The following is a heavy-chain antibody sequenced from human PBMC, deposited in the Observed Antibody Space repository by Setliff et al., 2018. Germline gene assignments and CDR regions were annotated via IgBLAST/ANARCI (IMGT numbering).Heavy chain of an antibody. CDR3: ARVTIAVAGYFDF. Sequence: GASVKVSCKASGYIFTDYYMHWVRQAPGQELGWMGRINPNSGGTNYAQKFQGRVTMTRDTSISTAYTELSSLRSEDTATYYCARVTIAVAGYFDFWGQGTLVTVSS. D-gene: IGHD6-19*01. V-gene: IGHV1-2*06. CDR1: GYIFTDYY. J-gene: IGHJ4*02. CDR2: INPNSGGT.